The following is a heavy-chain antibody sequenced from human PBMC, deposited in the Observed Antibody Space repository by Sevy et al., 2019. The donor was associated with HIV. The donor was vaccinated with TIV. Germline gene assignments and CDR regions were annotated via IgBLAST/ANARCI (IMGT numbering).Heavy chain of an antibody. D-gene: IGHD6-13*01. Sequence: KQSQTLSLTCAISGDSVSSNSAAWNWIRQSPSRGLEWLGRTYYRSKWYNDSAVSVKSRITINPDTSKNQFSLQLNSVTPEDTAVYYCARDRAAAGIPFFNYYYMDVWGKGTTVTVSS. J-gene: IGHJ6*03. V-gene: IGHV6-1*01. CDR1: GDSVSSNSAA. CDR3: ARDRAAAGIPFFNYYYMDV. CDR2: TYYRSKWYN.